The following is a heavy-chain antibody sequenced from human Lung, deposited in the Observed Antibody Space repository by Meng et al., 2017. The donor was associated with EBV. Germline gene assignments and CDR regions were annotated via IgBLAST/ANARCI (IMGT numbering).Heavy chain of an antibody. Sequence: QVPLVQSGAEVKKPGASVKVSCKASGYIFNNYGVRWVRQAPGQGPEWMGWISAYNGNTNYAQNFQGRFTMTTDTSTSTAYMELRSLRSDDTAVYYCARDLPGGTKGTWLDLLGQGTLVTVSS. D-gene: IGHD1-14*01. V-gene: IGHV1-18*01. J-gene: IGHJ5*02. CDR1: GYIFNNYG. CDR3: ARDLPGGTKGTWLDL. CDR2: ISAYNGNT.